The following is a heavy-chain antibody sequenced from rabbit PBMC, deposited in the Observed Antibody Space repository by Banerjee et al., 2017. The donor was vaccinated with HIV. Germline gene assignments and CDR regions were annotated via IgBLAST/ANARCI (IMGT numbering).Heavy chain of an antibody. V-gene: IGHV1S43*01. CDR2: IYTGSSGST. CDR3: AGYGYYRYFNL. Sequence: QEQLVESGGGLVKPGGTLTLTCTASGFSFSSSYWICWVRQAPGKGLDLIGCIYTGSSGSTWYASWVNGRFTISRSTSLKTVDLKMTSLTAADTATYFCAGYGYYRYFNLWGQGTLVTVS. D-gene: IGHD1-1*01. CDR1: GFSFSSSYW. J-gene: IGHJ4*01.